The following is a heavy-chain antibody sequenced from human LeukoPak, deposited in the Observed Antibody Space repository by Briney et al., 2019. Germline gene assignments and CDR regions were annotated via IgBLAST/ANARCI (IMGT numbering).Heavy chain of an antibody. J-gene: IGHJ4*02. V-gene: IGHV5-51*01. Sequence: GESLKISCKGSGYSFTSYWIGWVRQMPGKGLEWMGIIYPGDSDTRYSPSFQGQVTISADKSISTAYLQWSSLKASDTAMYYCARHAEAAGTSEYFDYWGQGTLVTVSS. D-gene: IGHD6-13*01. CDR3: ARHAEAAGTSEYFDY. CDR2: IYPGDSDT. CDR1: GYSFTSYW.